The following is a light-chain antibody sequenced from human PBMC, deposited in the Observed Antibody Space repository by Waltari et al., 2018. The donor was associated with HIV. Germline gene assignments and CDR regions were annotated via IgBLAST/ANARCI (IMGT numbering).Light chain of an antibody. CDR3: YSTDSSDWV. CDR1: ALPKKS. CDR2: EDS. Sequence: SYELPQPPSVSVSPGQTARITCSGAALPKKSAYWYQQKSGQAPVLVIYEDSKRPSGIPERFSGSSSGTMATLTISGAQVEDEADYYCYSTDSSDWVFGGGTKLTVL. V-gene: IGLV3-10*01. J-gene: IGLJ3*02.